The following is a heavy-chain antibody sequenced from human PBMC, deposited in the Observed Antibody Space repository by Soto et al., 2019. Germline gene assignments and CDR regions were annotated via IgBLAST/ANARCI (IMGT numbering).Heavy chain of an antibody. J-gene: IGHJ4*02. D-gene: IGHD6-19*01. CDR1: GDSVSSNSAA. Sequence: PSQTLSLTCAISGDSVSSNSAAWNWIRQSPSRGLEWLGRTYYRSKWYNDYAVSVKSRITVNPDTSKNQFSLQLNSVTPEDTAVYYCARGTLKRGIAVAGTAIDYWGQGTLVTVSS. CDR3: ARGTLKRGIAVAGTAIDY. V-gene: IGHV6-1*01. CDR2: TYYRSKWYN.